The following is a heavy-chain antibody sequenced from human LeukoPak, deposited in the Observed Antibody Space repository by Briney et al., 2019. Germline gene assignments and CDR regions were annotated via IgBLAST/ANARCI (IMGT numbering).Heavy chain of an antibody. V-gene: IGHV3-23*01. Sequence: PGGSLRLSCEASGFSFSKYAMTWVRQAPGKGLECVSAIGGSVAETYSADSVEGRFTISRDNSKNTLYLQMNSLRAEDTAIYYCAKGTVGTYYFYYMDVWGKGTTVTVSS. D-gene: IGHD6-13*01. CDR2: IGGSVAET. CDR3: AKGTVGTYYFYYMDV. J-gene: IGHJ6*03. CDR1: GFSFSKYA.